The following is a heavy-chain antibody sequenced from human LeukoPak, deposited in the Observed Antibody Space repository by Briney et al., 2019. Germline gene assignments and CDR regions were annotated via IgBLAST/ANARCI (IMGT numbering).Heavy chain of an antibody. Sequence: PGRSLRRCCAASGFTFSRYELNWVLQAPLQWTHWVSYISSSGSTIYYADSVKGRFTISRDNAKNSLYLQMNSLRAEDTAVYYCAREGGRDGYKIFDYWGQGTLVTVSS. V-gene: IGHV3-48*03. CDR2: ISSSGSTI. J-gene: IGHJ4*02. D-gene: IGHD5-24*01. CDR3: AREGGRDGYKIFDY. CDR1: GFTFSRYE.